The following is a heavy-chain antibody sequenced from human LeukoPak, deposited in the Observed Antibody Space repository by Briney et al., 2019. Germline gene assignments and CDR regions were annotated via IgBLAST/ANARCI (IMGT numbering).Heavy chain of an antibody. V-gene: IGHV3-30*04. CDR3: ARDLGGEYSSSSFEFDY. J-gene: IGHJ4*02. D-gene: IGHD6-6*01. CDR1: GFTFSSYA. CDR2: ISYDGSNK. Sequence: PGRSLRLSCAASGFTFSSYAMHWVRQAPGKGLEWAAVISYDGSNKYYADSVKGRFTISRDNSKNTLYLQMNSLRAEDTAVYYCARDLGGEYSSSSFEFDYWGQGTLVTVSS.